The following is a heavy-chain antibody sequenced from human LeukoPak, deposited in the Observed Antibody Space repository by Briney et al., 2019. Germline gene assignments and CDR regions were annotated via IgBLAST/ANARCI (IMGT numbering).Heavy chain of an antibody. CDR2: ISGSGGST. Sequence: QPGGSLRLSCAASGFTFSSYAMSWVRQAPGKGLEWVSAISGSGGSTYYADSVKGGFTISRDNSKNTLYLQMNGLRAEDTAVYYCANPRRGYVVARFDYWGQGTLVTVSS. CDR3: ANPRRGYVVARFDY. V-gene: IGHV3-23*01. D-gene: IGHD5-12*01. J-gene: IGHJ4*02. CDR1: GFTFSSYA.